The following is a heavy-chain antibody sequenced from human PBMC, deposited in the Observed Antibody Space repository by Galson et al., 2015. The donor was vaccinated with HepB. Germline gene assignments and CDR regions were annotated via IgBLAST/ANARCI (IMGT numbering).Heavy chain of an antibody. CDR2: ISAYNGDT. J-gene: IGHJ4*02. V-gene: IGHV1-18*04. Sequence: SVKVSCKASGYTLTSYGISWVRQAPGQGLEWMGWISAYNGDTNYAQKFQGRVTMTTDTSTSTAYMELRSLRSDDTAAYYCARDHEIVETATHDYWGQGGLVAVSS. CDR1: GYTLTSYG. D-gene: IGHD5-18*01. CDR3: ARDHEIVETATHDY.